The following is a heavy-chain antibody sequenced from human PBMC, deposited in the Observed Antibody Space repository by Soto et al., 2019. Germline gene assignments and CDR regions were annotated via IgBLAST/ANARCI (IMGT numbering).Heavy chain of an antibody. Sequence: PSETLSLTCTVSGGSMSSYYWSWIRQPPGKGLEWIAYIYYSGSTNYNPSLKSRVTISVDTSKNQFSLKLSAVTAADTAVYYCARASDMIVVTDWGQGTLVTVSA. CDR1: GGSMSSYY. D-gene: IGHD3-22*01. CDR2: IYYSGST. CDR3: ARASDMIVVTD. V-gene: IGHV4-59*01. J-gene: IGHJ4*02.